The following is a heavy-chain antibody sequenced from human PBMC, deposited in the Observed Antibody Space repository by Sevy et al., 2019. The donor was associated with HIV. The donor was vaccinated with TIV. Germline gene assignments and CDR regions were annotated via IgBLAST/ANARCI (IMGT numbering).Heavy chain of an antibody. J-gene: IGHJ6*02. CDR1: GFTFSSYS. Sequence: GGSLRLSCAASGFTFSSYSMNWVRQAPGKGLEWVSYISSSSSTIYYADSVKGRFTISRDNAKNSLYLQMNCLRAEDTAVYYCARDGVLIPSEYIVVVPTDYCHYGMDVWGQGTTVTVSS. D-gene: IGHD2-2*01. CDR3: ARDGVLIPSEYIVVVPTDYCHYGMDV. CDR2: ISSSSSTI. V-gene: IGHV3-48*01.